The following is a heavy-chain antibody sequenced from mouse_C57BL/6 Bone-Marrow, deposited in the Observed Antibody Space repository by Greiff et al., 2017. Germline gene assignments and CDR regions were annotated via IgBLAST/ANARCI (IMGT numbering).Heavy chain of an antibody. CDR3: ARMRYYGSRGDFDV. Sequence: QVQLQQPGAELVMPGASVKLSCKASGYTFTSYWMHWVQQRPGQGLEWIGEIDPSDSYTNYNQKFKGKSTLTVDKSSSTAYMQLSSLTSEDSAVYYCARMRYYGSRGDFDVWGTGTTVTVSS. CDR1: GYTFTSYW. D-gene: IGHD1-1*01. V-gene: IGHV1-69*01. J-gene: IGHJ1*03. CDR2: IDPSDSYT.